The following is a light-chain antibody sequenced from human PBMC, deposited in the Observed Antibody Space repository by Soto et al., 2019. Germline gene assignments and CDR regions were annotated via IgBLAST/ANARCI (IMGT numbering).Light chain of an antibody. CDR1: QSISSW. Sequence: DIQMTQSASTLSASVGDRVTIICRASQSISSWLAWYQQKPGKAPKLLIYKASSLESGVPSRFSGSGSGTEFTLTISSLQPDDFATYYCQQYNSRTFGQRTKVDIK. J-gene: IGKJ1*01. CDR2: KAS. V-gene: IGKV1-5*03. CDR3: QQYNSRT.